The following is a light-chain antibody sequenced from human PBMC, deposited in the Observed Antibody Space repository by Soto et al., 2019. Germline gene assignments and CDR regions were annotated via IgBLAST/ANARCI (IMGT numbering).Light chain of an antibody. CDR2: NTN. CDR1: SSNIGVNT. CDR3: EAWDNSLSGHVV. Sequence: QSVLTQPPSASGTPGQRASISCSGSSSNIGVNTVTWYQQLPGTAPRLLIYNTNQRPSGVPDRFSGSKSGTSASLAITGLQSDDEADYYCEAWDNSLSGHVVFGGGTKLTVL. J-gene: IGLJ2*01. V-gene: IGLV1-44*01.